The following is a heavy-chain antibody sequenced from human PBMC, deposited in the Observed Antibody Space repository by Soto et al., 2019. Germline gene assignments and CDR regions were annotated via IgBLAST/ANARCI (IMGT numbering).Heavy chain of an antibody. J-gene: IGHJ5*02. D-gene: IGHD6-13*01. V-gene: IGHV3-23*01. CDR2: ISGSGGST. CDR1: GFTFSSYA. CDR3: AKDMNSAGQLVPFINWFDP. Sequence: PGGSLRRSCAASGFTFSSYAMSWVRQAPGKGLEWVSAISGSGGSTYYADSVKGRFTISRDNSKNTLYLQMNSLRAEDTAVYYCAKDMNSAGQLVPFINWFDPWGQGTLVTVS.